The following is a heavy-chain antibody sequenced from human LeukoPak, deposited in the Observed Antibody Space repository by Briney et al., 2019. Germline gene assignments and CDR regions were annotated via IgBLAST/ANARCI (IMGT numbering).Heavy chain of an antibody. CDR2: IRNKANSYTT. V-gene: IGHV3-72*01. CDR3: TRLVGAND. Sequence: SGGSLRLSCAASGFTFSDRAMDWVRQAPGKGLEWVGRIRNKANSYTTEYAASVQGRFTVSRDDSKNSLYLQMNSMKTEDTAVYYCTRLVGANDWGQGTLVTVSS. D-gene: IGHD1-26*01. J-gene: IGHJ4*02. CDR1: GFTFSDRA.